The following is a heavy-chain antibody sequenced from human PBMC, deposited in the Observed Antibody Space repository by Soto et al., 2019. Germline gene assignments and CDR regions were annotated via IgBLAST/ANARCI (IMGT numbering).Heavy chain of an antibody. V-gene: IGHV4-59*01. CDR3: ARSSYYGSGRLRAFDI. J-gene: IGHJ3*02. CDR2: IYYSGST. Sequence: PSETLSLTCTVSGGSISSYYWSWIRQPPGKGLEWIGYIYYSGSTNYNPSLKSRVTISVDTSKNQFSLKLSSVTAADTAVYYCARSSYYGSGRLRAFDIWGQGTMVT. CDR1: GGSISSYY. D-gene: IGHD3-10*01.